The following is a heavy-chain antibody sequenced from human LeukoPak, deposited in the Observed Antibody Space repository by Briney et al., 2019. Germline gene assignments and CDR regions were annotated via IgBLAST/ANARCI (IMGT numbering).Heavy chain of an antibody. V-gene: IGHV4-38-2*02. CDR2: SHHNGRT. D-gene: IGHD6-6*01. Sequence: SETLSLTCAVSGSSISSDYYWSWIRQPPGKGLEWIGSSHHNGRTYYSPSLKSRATLSVDTSKNQFSLRLSSVTAADTALYFCSRESSSSSDCWGQGNLVTVSS. J-gene: IGHJ4*02. CDR3: SRESSSSSDC. CDR1: GSSISSDYY.